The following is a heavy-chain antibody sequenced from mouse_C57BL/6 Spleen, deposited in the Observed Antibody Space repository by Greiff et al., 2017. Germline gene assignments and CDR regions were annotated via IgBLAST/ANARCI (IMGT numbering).Heavy chain of an antibody. CDR3: ARSGYGSRIAY. CDR1: GYTFTSYW. CDR2: IDPSDSYT. J-gene: IGHJ3*01. V-gene: IGHV1-59*01. Sequence: QVQLKQPGAELVRPGTSVKLSCKASGYTFTSYWMHWVKQRPGQGLEWIGVIDPSDSYTNYNQKFKGKATLTVDTSSSTAYMQLSSLTSEDAAVYYCARSGYGSRIAYWGQGTLVTVSA. D-gene: IGHD1-1*01.